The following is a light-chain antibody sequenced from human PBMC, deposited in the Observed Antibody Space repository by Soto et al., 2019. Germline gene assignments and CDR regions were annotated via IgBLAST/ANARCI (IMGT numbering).Light chain of an antibody. CDR3: SSSADSIVL. Sequence: QSVLTQPPSASGSPGQSVTISCTGTSSDVGGYNYVSWYQQHPGKAPKLMISEVSKRPSGVPDRFTGTKSGNTASLPVSGLQAEAEGEYYCSSSADSIVLFGGGTKRTAL. CDR2: EVS. CDR1: SSDVGGYNY. J-gene: IGLJ2*01. V-gene: IGLV2-8*01.